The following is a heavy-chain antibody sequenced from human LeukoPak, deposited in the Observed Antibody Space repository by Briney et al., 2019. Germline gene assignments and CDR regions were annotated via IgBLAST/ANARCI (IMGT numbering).Heavy chain of an antibody. CDR3: ARGPYGSGSYHRDY. D-gene: IGHD3-10*01. V-gene: IGHV4-34*01. Sequence: PSETLSLTSAVYGGSFSGYYWSWIRHPPRKGLGWIGEINHSGSTNYNPSLKSRVTISVDTAKNQYSLKLSSVTAADTAVYYCARGPYGSGSYHRDYWGQGTLVTVSS. CDR1: GGSFSGYY. CDR2: INHSGST. J-gene: IGHJ4*02.